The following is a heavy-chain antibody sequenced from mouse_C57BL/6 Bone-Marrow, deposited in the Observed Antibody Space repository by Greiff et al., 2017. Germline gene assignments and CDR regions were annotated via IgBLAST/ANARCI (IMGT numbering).Heavy chain of an antibody. CDR1: GFTFSDYG. V-gene: IGHV5-17*01. D-gene: IGHD4-1*01. J-gene: IGHJ4*01. CDR2: ISSGSSTI. CDR3: ATNSGAMDY. Sequence: EVQLVESGGGLVKPGGSLTLSCAASGFTFSDYGMHWVRQAPEKGLEWVAYISSGSSTIYYAATVKGRFTISRDNAKNTLFLQMTSLRSEDTAMYYCATNSGAMDYWGQGTSVTVSS.